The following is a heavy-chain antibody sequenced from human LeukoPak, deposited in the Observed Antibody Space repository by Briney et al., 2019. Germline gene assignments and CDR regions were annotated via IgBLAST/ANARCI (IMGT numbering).Heavy chain of an antibody. CDR1: GGSSSGYY. V-gene: IGHV4-34*01. CDR2: INHSGST. Sequence: SETLSLTCAVYGGSSSGYYWSWIRQPPGKGLEWIGEINHSGSTNYNPSLKSRVTISVDTSKNQFSLKLSSVTAADTAVYYCARGSSLFDYWGQGTLVTVSS. CDR3: ARGSSLFDY. J-gene: IGHJ4*02.